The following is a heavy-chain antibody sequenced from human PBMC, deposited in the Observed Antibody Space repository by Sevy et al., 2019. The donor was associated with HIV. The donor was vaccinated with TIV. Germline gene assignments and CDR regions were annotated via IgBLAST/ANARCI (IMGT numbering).Heavy chain of an antibody. V-gene: IGHV3-30-3*01. Sequence: GGSLRLSCVASGFTFRSYVMHWVRLAPGKGLEWVALISSDGSDKKYADSLKGRFTISRDNSENTLYLQIDSLRGEDTAVYYCARERYSYPFASWGQGTLVTVSS. D-gene: IGHD5-18*01. CDR2: ISSDGSDK. J-gene: IGHJ4*02. CDR1: GFTFRSYV. CDR3: ARERYSYPFAS.